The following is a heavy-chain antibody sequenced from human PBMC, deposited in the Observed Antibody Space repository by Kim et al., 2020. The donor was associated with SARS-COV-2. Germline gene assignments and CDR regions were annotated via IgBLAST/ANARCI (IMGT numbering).Heavy chain of an antibody. CDR1: GFTFDDYG. J-gene: IGHJ6*02. CDR3: SKDQNSGYDFVPYYYYGIDV. V-gene: IGHV3-43*02. CDR2: ISGDGDST. Sequence: GGSLRLSCAASGFTFDDYGMHWVRQAPGKGLEWVSLISGDGDSTYYADSVKGRFTISRDNSKNSLYLQMNSLRTEDTAFYYCSKDQNSGYDFVPYYYYGIDVWGQGTTVTVSS. D-gene: IGHD5-12*01.